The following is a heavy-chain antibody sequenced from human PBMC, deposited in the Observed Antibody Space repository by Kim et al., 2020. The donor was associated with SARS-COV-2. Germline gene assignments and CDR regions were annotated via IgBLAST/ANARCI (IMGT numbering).Heavy chain of an antibody. J-gene: IGHJ4*02. D-gene: IGHD6-19*01. V-gene: IGHV3-73*01. CDR2: IRSDIYGDSI. Sequence: GGSLRLSCAVSGFSISDSAIHWVRQASGKGLEWVGRIRSDIYGDSIADSVSVKGRFSISTDDSRKTAYLQMDGLKSEDTAMYYCLRQLPSATSSGWSYPDQWGRETRVTVSS. CDR3: LRQLPSATSSGWSYPDQ. CDR1: GFSISDSA.